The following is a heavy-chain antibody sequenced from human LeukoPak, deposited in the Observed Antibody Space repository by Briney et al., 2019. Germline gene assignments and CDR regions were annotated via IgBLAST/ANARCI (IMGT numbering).Heavy chain of an antibody. CDR3: VSSVADAFDT. J-gene: IGHJ3*02. Sequence: KSGGSLRLSCAASGSTFSDAWMSWVRQAPGKGLEWVGRIKSKAHDATTHHAAPVKGRFTVSRDDSKNTLYLQMNSLKSEDTAEYYCVSSVADAFDTWGQGTMVTVSS. CDR1: GSTFSDAW. V-gene: IGHV3-15*01. D-gene: IGHD5/OR15-5a*01. CDR2: IKSKAHDATT.